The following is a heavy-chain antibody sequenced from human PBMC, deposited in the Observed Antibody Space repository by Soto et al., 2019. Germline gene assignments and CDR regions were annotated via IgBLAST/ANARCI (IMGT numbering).Heavy chain of an antibody. CDR2: IYYRGST. Sequence: QVQLQESGPGLVKPSQTLSLTCTVPGGSISSDDYFWSWIRQPPGKGLEWVGYIYYRGSTSYNPSLKSRLTISLDTSKNQFSLKLSSVSAADTAVYYCARDRSNSPDYFDYWGQGTLVTVSS. V-gene: IGHV4-30-4*01. D-gene: IGHD6-6*01. CDR3: ARDRSNSPDYFDY. CDR1: GGSISSDDYF. J-gene: IGHJ4*02.